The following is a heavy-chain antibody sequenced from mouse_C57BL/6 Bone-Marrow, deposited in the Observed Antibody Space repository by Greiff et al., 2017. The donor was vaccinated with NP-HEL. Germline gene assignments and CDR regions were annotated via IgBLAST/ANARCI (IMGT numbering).Heavy chain of an antibody. CDR3: ARGGTAQASFDY. V-gene: IGHV5-17*01. CDR2: ISSGSSTI. D-gene: IGHD3-2*02. CDR1: GFTFSDYG. Sequence: EVNVVESGGGLVKPGGSLKLSCAASGFTFSDYGMHWVRQAPEKGLEWVAYISSGSSTIYYADTVKGRFTISRDNAKNTLFLQMTSLRSEDTAMYYCARGGTAQASFDYWGQGTTLTVSS. J-gene: IGHJ2*01.